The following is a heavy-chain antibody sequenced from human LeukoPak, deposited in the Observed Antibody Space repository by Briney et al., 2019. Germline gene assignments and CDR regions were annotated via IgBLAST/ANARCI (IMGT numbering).Heavy chain of an antibody. V-gene: IGHV4-59*01. CDR2: IYYSGST. CDR3: AKNGQSGFSFDP. CDR1: GGSISSYY. J-gene: IGHJ5*02. Sequence: SETLSLTCTVSGGSISSYYWSWIRQPPGKGLEWIGYIYYSGSTNYNPSLKSRVSISVDTSKNQFSLKLSSVTAADTAVYYCAKNGQSGFSFDPWGQGTLVTVSS. D-gene: IGHD3-3*01.